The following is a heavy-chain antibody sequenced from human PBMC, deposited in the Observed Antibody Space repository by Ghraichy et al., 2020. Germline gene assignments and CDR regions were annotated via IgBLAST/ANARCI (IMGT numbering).Heavy chain of an antibody. J-gene: IGHJ6*02. Sequence: SQTLSLTCAVSGGSISSGDYSWTWIRQQPAKGLEWIGYIYHSGSGHYNPSLKSRVSFSVERSKNQFSLRLTSVTAADTAVYYCAILASSGVDVWGQGTTVTVSS. CDR2: IYHSGSG. CDR3: AILASSGVDV. D-gene: IGHD3-3*01. V-gene: IGHV4-30-2*01. CDR1: GGSISSGDYS.